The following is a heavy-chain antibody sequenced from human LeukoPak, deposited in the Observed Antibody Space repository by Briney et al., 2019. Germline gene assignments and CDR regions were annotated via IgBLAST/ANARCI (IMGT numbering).Heavy chain of an antibody. CDR1: GGSISSYY. CDR2: INHSGST. V-gene: IGHV4-34*01. D-gene: IGHD3-22*01. Sequence: SETLSLTCTVSGGSISSYYWGWIRQPPGKGLEWIGEINHSGSTNYNPSLKSRVTISVDTSKNQFSLKLSSVTAADTAVYYCARGQHDSSGYYFLYFDYWGQGTLVSVSS. J-gene: IGHJ4*02. CDR3: ARGQHDSSGYYFLYFDY.